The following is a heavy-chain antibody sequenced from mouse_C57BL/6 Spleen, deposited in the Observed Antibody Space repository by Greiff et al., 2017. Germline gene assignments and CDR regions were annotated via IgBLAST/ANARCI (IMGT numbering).Heavy chain of an antibody. V-gene: IGHV1-26*01. CDR1: GYTFTDYY. J-gene: IGHJ2*01. CDR3: AREGYYGSYYFDY. D-gene: IGHD1-1*01. CDR2: INPNNGGT. Sequence: EVQLQQSGPELVKPGASVKISCKASGYTFTDYYMNWVKQSHGKSLEWIGDINPNNGGTSYNQKFKGKATLTVDKSSSTAYLELRSLTSEDSAVYYCAREGYYGSYYFDYWGQGTTLTVSS.